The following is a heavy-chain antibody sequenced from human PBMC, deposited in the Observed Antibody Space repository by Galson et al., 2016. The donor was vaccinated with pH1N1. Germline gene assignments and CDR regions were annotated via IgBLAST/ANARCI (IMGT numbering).Heavy chain of an antibody. CDR1: GYTFSSYG. D-gene: IGHD5-12*01. J-gene: IGHJ6*02. CDR3: AREGHSHSDTDYFGMDV. CDR2: IGAYNGHT. Sequence: SVKVSCKASGYTFSSYGISWVRQAPGQGLEWMGWIGAYNGHTNYAQKVQGRVTMTADTSTSTAYMELRSLRSDDTAVYYCAREGHSHSDTDYFGMDVWGQGTTVTVPS. V-gene: IGHV1-18*01.